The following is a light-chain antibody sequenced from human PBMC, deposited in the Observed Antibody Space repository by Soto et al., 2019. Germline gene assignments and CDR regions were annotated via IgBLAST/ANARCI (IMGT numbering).Light chain of an antibody. CDR2: DVS. CDR1: QNISNNL. Sequence: EIVLTQSPGTLSLSPGERATLSCRASQNISNNLLAWHQQNPGQAPRLLIYDVSRRATGIPDRFSGSGSGTDFTLAINRLEPEDFAVYYCQQYGNSITFGQGTRLEIK. J-gene: IGKJ5*01. CDR3: QQYGNSIT. V-gene: IGKV3-20*01.